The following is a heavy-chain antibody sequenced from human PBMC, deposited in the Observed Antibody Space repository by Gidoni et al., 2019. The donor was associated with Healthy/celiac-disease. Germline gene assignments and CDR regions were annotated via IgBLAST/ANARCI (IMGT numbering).Heavy chain of an antibody. Sequence: QVQLVESGGGVVQPGRSLRLSCAASGFTFSSDGMHWVRQVPGKGLEWLAVIWYDGSNKYYAYSVKGRFTISRDNSKNTLYLQMNSLRAEDTAVYYCARGWDYYGSGEWINGNYFDYWGQGTLVTVSS. CDR1: GFTFSSDG. CDR2: IWYDGSNK. J-gene: IGHJ4*02. V-gene: IGHV3-33*01. D-gene: IGHD3-10*01. CDR3: ARGWDYYGSGEWINGNYFDY.